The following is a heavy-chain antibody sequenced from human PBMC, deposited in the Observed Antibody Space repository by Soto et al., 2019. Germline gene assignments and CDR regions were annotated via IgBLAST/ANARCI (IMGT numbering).Heavy chain of an antibody. V-gene: IGHV3-33*01. Sequence: GGSLRLSCAASGFTFSSYGMHWVRQAPGKGLEWVAVIWYDGSNKYYADSVKGRFTISRDNSKNTLYLQMNSLRAEDTAVYYCARDLGGSGSYAPKSNNWFDPWGQGTLVTVSS. CDR3: ARDLGGSGSYAPKSNNWFDP. CDR2: IWYDGSNK. J-gene: IGHJ5*02. D-gene: IGHD3-10*01. CDR1: GFTFSSYG.